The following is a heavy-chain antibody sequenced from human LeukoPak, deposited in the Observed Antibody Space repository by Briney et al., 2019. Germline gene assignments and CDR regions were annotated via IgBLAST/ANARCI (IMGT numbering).Heavy chain of an antibody. CDR3: AKHVEADSGYYADFFDH. J-gene: IGHJ4*02. Sequence: PSETLSLTCTVSVGSINTKTQYWACIRQTPGKGLEWIGSVFYNGNTYYNPSLKSRVTISVDTSKNQFSLRLTSVTAADTAVYYCAKHVEADSGYYADFFDHYGQGTLVTVSS. V-gene: IGHV4-39*01. CDR2: VFYNGNT. CDR1: VGSINTKTQY. D-gene: IGHD3-22*01.